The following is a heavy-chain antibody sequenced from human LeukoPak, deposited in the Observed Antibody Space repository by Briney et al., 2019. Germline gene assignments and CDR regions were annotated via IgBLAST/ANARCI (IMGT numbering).Heavy chain of an antibody. CDR1: GYSFTGYY. Sequence: ASVKVSCKASGYSFTGYYMHWVRQAPGQGLEWMGWINPNSGGTNFAQKFQDRVAMTRDTSINTAYMELNRLRSDDTAVYYCVGVGGYDSSGFLDYWGQGTLVTVSS. CDR3: VGVGGYDSSGFLDY. J-gene: IGHJ4*02. V-gene: IGHV1-2*02. D-gene: IGHD3-22*01. CDR2: INPNSGGT.